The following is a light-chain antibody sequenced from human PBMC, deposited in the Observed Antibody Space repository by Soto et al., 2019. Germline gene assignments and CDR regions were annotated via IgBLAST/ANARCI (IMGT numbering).Light chain of an antibody. Sequence: DMVLTQSPATRALSAGNRVTLSCGAKDMISRSLAWYQQRPGPPPRTLIYDESFRATGIEATFSGSGSGTDLTFSLTSLEPEDFAVSYCQLSQQRSSWPPIAFGQGTRLEIK. CDR3: QLSQQRSSWPPIA. V-gene: IGKV3-11*01. CDR1: DMISRS. CDR2: DES. J-gene: IGKJ5*01.